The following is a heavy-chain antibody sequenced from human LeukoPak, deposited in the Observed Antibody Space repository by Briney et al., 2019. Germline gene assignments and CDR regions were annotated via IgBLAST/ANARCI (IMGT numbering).Heavy chain of an antibody. CDR2: TYYRSKWYS. Sequence: SQTLSLTCVISGDSVSSNSAAWNWIRQSPSRGLEWLGRTYYRSKWYSDYALSVKSRITINPDTSKNQFSLQLNSVTPEDTAVYYCARAAVSATGGEMDYWGQGTLVTVSS. V-gene: IGHV6-1*01. D-gene: IGHD1-1*01. CDR3: ARAAVSATGGEMDY. J-gene: IGHJ4*02. CDR1: GDSVSSNSAA.